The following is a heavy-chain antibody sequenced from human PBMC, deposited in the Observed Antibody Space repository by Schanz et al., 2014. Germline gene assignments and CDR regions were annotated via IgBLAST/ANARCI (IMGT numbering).Heavy chain of an antibody. J-gene: IGHJ4*02. CDR1: GFTFSSYA. Sequence: EVQLLESGGGLVQPGGSLRLSCAASGFTFSSYAMSWVRQAPGKGLEYVSSISSKGDMTFYGNSVKGRFTISRDNSKNTLYLQLGSLSAEDTAVYCCARDNRYYLFDYWGQGALVTVSS. CDR3: ARDNRYYLFDY. V-gene: IGHV3-64*01. D-gene: IGHD3-16*02. CDR2: ISSKGDMT.